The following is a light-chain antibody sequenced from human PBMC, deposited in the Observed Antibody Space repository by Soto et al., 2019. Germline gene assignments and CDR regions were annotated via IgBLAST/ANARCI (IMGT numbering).Light chain of an antibody. J-gene: IGLJ1*01. Sequence: QPGLKQPPSVSGAPGQRVTISCTGSSSTIGLGYDVHWYQQFPGTAPKLLIFANNNRPSGVPDRFSGSKSGTSASLAITGLQAEDEADYYCQSYDSSLSGYVFGTGTKVTVL. CDR3: QSYDSSLSGYV. V-gene: IGLV1-40*01. CDR2: ANN. CDR1: SSTIGLGYD.